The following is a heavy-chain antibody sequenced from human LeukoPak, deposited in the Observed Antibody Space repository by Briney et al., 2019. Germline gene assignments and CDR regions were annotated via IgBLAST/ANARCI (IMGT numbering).Heavy chain of an antibody. CDR1: GGSISSSSYY. V-gene: IGHV4-39*07. J-gene: IGHJ4*02. Sequence: SETLSLTCTVSGGSISSSSYYWGWIRQPPGKGLEWIGSIYYRGSTNYNPSLKSRVTISVDTSKNQFSLKLSSVTAADTAVYYCARLTNCGGDCSPFDYWGQGTLVTVSS. CDR3: ARLTNCGGDCSPFDY. D-gene: IGHD2-21*02. CDR2: IYYRGST.